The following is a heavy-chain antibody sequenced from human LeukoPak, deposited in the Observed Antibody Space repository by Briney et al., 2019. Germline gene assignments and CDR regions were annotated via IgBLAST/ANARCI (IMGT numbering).Heavy chain of an antibody. V-gene: IGHV3-11*04. J-gene: IGHJ4*02. CDR3: ARTYCSSTSCYPNDY. Sequence: GGSLRLSCAASGFSFSDYYMSWVRQAPGKGLEWVSFISSSGSSIYYADSVKGRFTISRDNAQNSLYLQMNSLRAEDTAVYYCARTYCSSTSCYPNDYWGQGTLVTVSS. CDR2: ISSSGSSI. D-gene: IGHD2-2*01. CDR1: GFSFSDYY.